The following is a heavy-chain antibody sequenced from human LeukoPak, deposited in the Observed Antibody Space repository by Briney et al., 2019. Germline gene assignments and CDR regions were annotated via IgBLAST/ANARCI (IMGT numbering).Heavy chain of an antibody. J-gene: IGHJ4*02. D-gene: IGHD3-3*01. CDR1: GFTFDDYA. V-gene: IGHV3-9*01. CDR2: ISWNRGSI. CDR3: AKDIEGRVSGADY. Sequence: QPGESLRLSCALSGFTFDDYAMHWVRQAPREGLGWDSGISWNRGSIGYADSVKGRFTISRDNAKNSLYLQMNSLRAEETALYYCAKDIEGRVSGADYWGQGTLVTVSS.